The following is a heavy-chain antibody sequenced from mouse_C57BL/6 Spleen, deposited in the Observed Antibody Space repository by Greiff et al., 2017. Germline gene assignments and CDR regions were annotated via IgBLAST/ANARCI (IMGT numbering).Heavy chain of an antibody. CDR3: ARWSLSDYADWYLDV. Sequence: QVHVKQSGAGLMKPGASVKLSCTATGYTFTGYWIEWVKQRPGHGLEWIGEILPGSGSPNYNEKFKGKATFTAATSSNTAYLQLRSLTTEDSAIYDCARWSLSDYADWYLDVWGTGTTVTVSS. J-gene: IGHJ1*03. CDR2: ILPGSGSP. D-gene: IGHD2-4*01. CDR1: GYTFTGYW. V-gene: IGHV1-9*01.